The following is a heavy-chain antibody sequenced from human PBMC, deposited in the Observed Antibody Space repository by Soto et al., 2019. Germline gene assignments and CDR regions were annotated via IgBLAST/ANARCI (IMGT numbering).Heavy chain of an antibody. CDR3: AREDYDSSGYYGTNWFDP. CDR1: GGTFSSYA. CDR2: IIPIFGTA. Sequence: SVKVSCKASGGTFSSYAISWVRQAPGQGLEWMGGIIPIFGTANYAQKFQGRVTITADESTSTAYMELSSLRSEDTAVYYCAREDYDSSGYYGTNWFDPWGQGTLVTVSS. D-gene: IGHD3-22*01. J-gene: IGHJ5*02. V-gene: IGHV1-69*13.